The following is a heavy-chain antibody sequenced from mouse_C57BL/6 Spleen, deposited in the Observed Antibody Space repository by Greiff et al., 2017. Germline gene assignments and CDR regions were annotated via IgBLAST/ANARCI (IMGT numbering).Heavy chain of an antibody. CDR2: IRNKANGYTT. V-gene: IGHV7-3*01. Sequence: EVQVVESGGGLVQPGGSLSLSCAASGFTFTDYYMSWVRQPPGKALEWLGFIRNKANGYTTEYSASVKGRFTISRDNSQSILYLQMNALRAEDSATYYCARGSSYSYYAMDYWGQGTSVTVSS. D-gene: IGHD1-1*01. J-gene: IGHJ4*01. CDR3: ARGSSYSYYAMDY. CDR1: GFTFTDYY.